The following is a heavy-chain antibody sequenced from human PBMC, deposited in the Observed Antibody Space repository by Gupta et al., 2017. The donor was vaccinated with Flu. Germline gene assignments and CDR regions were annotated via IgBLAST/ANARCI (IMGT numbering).Heavy chain of an antibody. V-gene: IGHV4-59*01. CDR3: AREGIAVAGGTGAFDI. D-gene: IGHD6-19*01. CDR2: IYYSGST. J-gene: IGHJ3*02. CDR1: RRPISSYY. Sequence: QVQLQASGPGLVKPSETLSLTCTVPRRPISSYYWSWIRLPPVKGLEWIGYIYYSGSTNYNPSLKSRVTISVDTSKNQFSLKLSSVTAADTAVYYCAREGIAVAGGTGAFDIWGQGTMVTV.